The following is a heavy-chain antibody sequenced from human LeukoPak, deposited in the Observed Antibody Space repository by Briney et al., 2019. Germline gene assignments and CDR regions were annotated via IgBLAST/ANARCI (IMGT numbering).Heavy chain of an antibody. Sequence: PGGSLRLSCAASGFTFSSYGMHWVRQAPGKGLEWVAIISNDGSRKYYAHSVEGRFTISRDNSKSTLYLQMDSLRAEDTAVYYCARDRAWNYFDYWGQGTLVTVSS. CDR3: ARDRAWNYFDY. D-gene: IGHD3-3*01. CDR1: GFTFSSYG. CDR2: ISNDGSRK. V-gene: IGHV3-30*03. J-gene: IGHJ4*02.